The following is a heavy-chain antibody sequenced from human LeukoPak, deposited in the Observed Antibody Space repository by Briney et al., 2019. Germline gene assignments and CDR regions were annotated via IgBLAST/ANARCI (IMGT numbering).Heavy chain of an antibody. J-gene: IGHJ6*02. Sequence: GASVKVSCKASGYTFTSYDINWVRQATGQGLEWMGWMNPNSGNTGYAQKFQGRVTITADESTSTAYMELSSLRSEDTAVYYCARYRIAAVLRYYYYGMDVWGQGTTVTVSS. CDR1: GYTFTSYD. CDR2: MNPNSGNT. D-gene: IGHD6-13*01. CDR3: ARYRIAAVLRYYYYGMDV. V-gene: IGHV1-8*01.